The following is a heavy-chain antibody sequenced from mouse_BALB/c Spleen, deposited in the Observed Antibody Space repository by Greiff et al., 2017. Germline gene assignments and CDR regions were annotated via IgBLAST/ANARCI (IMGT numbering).Heavy chain of an antibody. Sequence: VQLQQSGAELARPGASVKMSCKASGYTFTSYTMHWVKQRPGQGLEWIGYINPSSGYTNYNQKFKDKATLTADKSSSTAYMQLSSLTSEDSAVYDCARIGDGSSLYYFDYWGQGTTLTVSS. CDR3: ARIGDGSSLYYFDY. CDR2: INPSSGYT. J-gene: IGHJ2*01. V-gene: IGHV1-4*01. D-gene: IGHD1-1*01. CDR1: GYTFTSYT.